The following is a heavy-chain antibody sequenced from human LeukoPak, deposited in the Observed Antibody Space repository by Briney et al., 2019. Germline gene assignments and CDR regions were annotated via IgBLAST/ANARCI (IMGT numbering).Heavy chain of an antibody. CDR2: ISGSGGST. J-gene: IGHJ4*02. Sequence: SAISGSGGSTYYADSVKGRFTISRDNSKNTLYLQMNSLRAEDTAVYYCAKDCYSYGLCYWGQGTLVTVSS. CDR3: AKDCYSYGLCY. V-gene: IGHV3-23*01. D-gene: IGHD5-18*01.